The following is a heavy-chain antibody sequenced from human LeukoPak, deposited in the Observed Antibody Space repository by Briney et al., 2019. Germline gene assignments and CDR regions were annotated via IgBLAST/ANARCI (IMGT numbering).Heavy chain of an antibody. CDR2: SNSDGSVR. CDR1: GFGFSSHW. CDR3: ARDPSVNNAIGYNWFDH. Sequence: GGSLRLSCAASGFGFSSHWAHWVRQAPGEGLVWVSRSNSDGSVRNYADSVEGRFIISRDNAKNTLYLQMNNLGVEDTAVYFCARDPSVNNAIGYNWFDHWGQGALVTVSS. D-gene: IGHD2/OR15-2a*01. J-gene: IGHJ5*02. V-gene: IGHV3-74*01.